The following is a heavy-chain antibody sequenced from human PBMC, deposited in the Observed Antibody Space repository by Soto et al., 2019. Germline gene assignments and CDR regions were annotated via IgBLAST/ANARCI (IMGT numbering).Heavy chain of an antibody. CDR1: GYTFTTYY. CDR2: INPNSGGT. J-gene: IGHJ4*02. D-gene: IGHD6-19*01. Sequence: ASVKVSCKASGYTFTTYYIHWVRQAPGQGLEWMGWINPNSGGTKSAEKFQGRVTMTRDTSISTAYMELSRLTSDDTAVYYCASAAVTGTAGLDFWGQGTQVTVSS. CDR3: ASAAVTGTAGLDF. V-gene: IGHV1-2*02.